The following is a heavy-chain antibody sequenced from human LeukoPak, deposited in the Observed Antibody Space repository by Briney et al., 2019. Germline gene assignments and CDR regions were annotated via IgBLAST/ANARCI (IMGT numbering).Heavy chain of an antibody. CDR1: GFTFSDSA. V-gene: IGHV3-73*01. J-gene: IGHJ4*02. CDR3: TREYSSGWPFDF. CDR2: IRSKAVTYAT. Sequence: GGSLKLSCAASGFTFSDSAIHWARQATGKGLEWVGRIRSKAVTYATTYAASLKGRFTISRDDSRNRAYLQMSSLRTEDTAVYYCTREYSSGWPFDFWGQGTLVTVSS. D-gene: IGHD6-19*01.